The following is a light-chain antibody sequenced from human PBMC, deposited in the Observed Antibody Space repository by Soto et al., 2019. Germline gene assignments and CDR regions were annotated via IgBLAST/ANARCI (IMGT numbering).Light chain of an antibody. Sequence: SSELTQPPSVSVAPGQTAIMTCGGNNLGTKNVHWYQQRPGQAPVLVIYDDNDRPSGIPERFSGSNSGNLATLTLSGVEAGDEADYYCQVWDSNSGAVFGGGTQLTVL. CDR1: NLGTKN. V-gene: IGLV3-21*02. CDR3: QVWDSNSGAV. CDR2: DDN. J-gene: IGLJ2*01.